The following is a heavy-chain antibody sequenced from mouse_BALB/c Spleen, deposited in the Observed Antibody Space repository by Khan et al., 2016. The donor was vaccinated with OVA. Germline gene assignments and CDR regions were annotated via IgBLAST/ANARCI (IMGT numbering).Heavy chain of an antibody. V-gene: IGHV1-76*01. J-gene: IGHJ2*02. CDR3: GSEEALYYFDY. Sequence: QVQLKQSGAELVRPGASVKLSCKTSGYIFTNYWIHWVRQRSGQGLEWIARIYPGTYNTYYNEKFKDKATLTADKSSSTAYMQLSSLKSEYSAVYFCGSEEALYYFDYWGQGTSLTVSS. CDR1: GYIFTNYW. CDR2: IYPGTYNT. D-gene: IGHD3-2*02.